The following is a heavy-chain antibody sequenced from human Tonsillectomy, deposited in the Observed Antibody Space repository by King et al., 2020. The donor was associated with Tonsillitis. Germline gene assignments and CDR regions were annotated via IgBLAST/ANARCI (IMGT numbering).Heavy chain of an antibody. CDR1: GYTFTSYY. D-gene: IGHD2-2*01. V-gene: IGHV1-46*01. Sequence: VQLVESGAEVKKPGASVKVSCKASGYTFTSYYMHWVRQAPGQGLEWMGMINPSGGTTSYAQKFQGRVTMTRDTSTNTVYMELSSLRSEDTAVYYCARDRPCTSASGYGGSWFDPWGQGTLVTVCS. J-gene: IGHJ5*02. CDR3: ARDRPCTSASGYGGSWFDP. CDR2: INPSGGTT.